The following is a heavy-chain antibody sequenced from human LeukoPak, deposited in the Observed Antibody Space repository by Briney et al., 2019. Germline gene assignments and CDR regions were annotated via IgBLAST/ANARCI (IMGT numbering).Heavy chain of an antibody. CDR3: TIDRGYCNGGTCFPSGPADY. CDR1: GFSFSNNG. D-gene: IGHD2-15*01. V-gene: IGHV3-33*03. Sequence: GGSLRLSCVPSGFSFSNNGMCWVRGAPGKGLEWGASIWDEGSDNYSADSVRGRFTISRDNAKSTLFLQMNSLRAEDTGVYYCTIDRGYCNGGTCFPSGPADYWGQGTLVTVSS. CDR2: IWDEGSDN. J-gene: IGHJ4*02.